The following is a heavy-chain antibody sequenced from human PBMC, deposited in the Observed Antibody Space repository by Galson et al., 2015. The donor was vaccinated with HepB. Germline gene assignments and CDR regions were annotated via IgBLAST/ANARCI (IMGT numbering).Heavy chain of an antibody. CDR1: GFTFSSHA. D-gene: IGHD2-15*01. CDR3: AQGRLGYCSGGSCYPFDY. J-gene: IGHJ4*02. Sequence: SLRLSCAASGFTFSSHAMSWVRQTPGKGLEWVSAISGWGTGTYYADSVKGRFTISRDNSKETLYQQMNSLRAEDTGVYYCAQGRLGYCSGGSCYPFDYWGQGTLVTVSS. CDR2: ISGWGTGT. V-gene: IGHV3-23*01.